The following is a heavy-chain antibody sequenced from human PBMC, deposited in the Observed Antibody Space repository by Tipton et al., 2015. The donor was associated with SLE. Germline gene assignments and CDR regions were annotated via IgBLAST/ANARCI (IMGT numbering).Heavy chain of an antibody. CDR2: IYTSGST. D-gene: IGHD3-10*01. Sequence: TLSLTCAVYGGSFSGYYWSWIRQPPGKGLEWIGRIYTSGSTNYNPSLKSRVTISVDTSKNQFSLKLSSVTAADTAVYYCARGFGSRVDYWGQGTLVTVSS. J-gene: IGHJ4*02. CDR1: GGSFSGYY. CDR3: ARGFGSRVDY. V-gene: IGHV4-59*10.